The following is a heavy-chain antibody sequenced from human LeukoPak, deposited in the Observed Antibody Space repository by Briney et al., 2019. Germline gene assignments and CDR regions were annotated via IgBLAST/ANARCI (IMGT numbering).Heavy chain of an antibody. CDR1: GFTFSSHS. V-gene: IGHV3-48*01. J-gene: IGHJ4*01. Sequence: GGSLRLSCAASGFTFSSHSMNWVRQAPGKGLEWVSYISSSSSTIYYADSVKGRFTISRDNAKNSLYLQMNSLRAEDTAVYYCARGANYYADWGHPTLVTESS. D-gene: IGHD3-10*01. CDR3: ARGANYYAD. CDR2: ISSSSSTI.